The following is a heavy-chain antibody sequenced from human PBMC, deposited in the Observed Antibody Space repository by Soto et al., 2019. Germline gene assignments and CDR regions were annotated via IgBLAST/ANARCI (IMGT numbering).Heavy chain of an antibody. V-gene: IGHV4-39*01. CDR1: GGSISSSSYY. CDR3: ARRPGGYYYGMDV. J-gene: IGHJ6*02. CDR2: IYYSGST. Sequence: PSETLSLTCTVSGGSISSSSYYWGWIRQPPGKGLEWIGSIYYSGSTYYNPSLKSRVTISVDTSKNQFSLKLSSVTAADTAVYYCARRPGGYYYGMDVWGQGTTVTVS.